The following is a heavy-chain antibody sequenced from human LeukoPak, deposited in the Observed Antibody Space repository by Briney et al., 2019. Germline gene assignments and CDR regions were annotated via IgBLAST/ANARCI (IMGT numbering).Heavy chain of an antibody. CDR2: ISGSGSGSGGST. D-gene: IGHD2-2*01. J-gene: IGHJ4*02. V-gene: IGHV3-23*01. CDR1: GFTFSSYA. CDR3: AKDGYCSSTSCYPAPY. Sequence: KTGGSLRLSCAASGFTFSSYAMSWVRQAPGKGLEWVSAISGSGSGSGGSTYYADSVKGRFTISRDNSNNTLYLQMNSLRAEDTAVYYCAKDGYCSSTSCYPAPYWGQGTLVTVSS.